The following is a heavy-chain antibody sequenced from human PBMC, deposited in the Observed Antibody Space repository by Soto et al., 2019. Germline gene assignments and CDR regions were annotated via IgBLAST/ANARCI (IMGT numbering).Heavy chain of an antibody. D-gene: IGHD3-22*01. CDR2: ISAYNGNT. Sequence: ASVKVSCKASGYTXTSYGISWVRQAPGQGLEWMGWISAYNGNTNYAQKLQGRVTMTTDTSTSTAYMELRSLRSDDTAVYYCARDFGGYYYDSSGYLLKPFDYWGQGTLVTVSS. CDR3: ARDFGGYYYDSSGYLLKPFDY. V-gene: IGHV1-18*01. J-gene: IGHJ4*02. CDR1: GYTXTSYG.